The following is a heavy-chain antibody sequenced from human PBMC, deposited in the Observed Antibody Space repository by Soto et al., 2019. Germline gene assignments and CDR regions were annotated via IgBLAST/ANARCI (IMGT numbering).Heavy chain of an antibody. CDR2: SYDSGST. Sequence: QVQLQESGPGLVKPSQTLSLTCTVSGGSISSGGYYWSWIRQHPGKGLEWIGYSYDSGSTYYSPSLKSRVTISGDTSKNQFSLKLSSVTAADTAVYYCARGRGIAAAGRNWFDPWGQGTLVTVSS. V-gene: IGHV4-31*03. CDR1: GGSISSGGYY. CDR3: ARGRGIAAAGRNWFDP. D-gene: IGHD6-13*01. J-gene: IGHJ5*02.